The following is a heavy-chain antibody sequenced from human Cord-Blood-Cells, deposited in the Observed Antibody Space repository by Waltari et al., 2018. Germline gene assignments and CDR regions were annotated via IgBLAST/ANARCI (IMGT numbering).Heavy chain of an antibody. D-gene: IGHD2-15*01. CDR2: IKQDGSEK. CDR3: ARDRAGGPTDALDI. Sequence: EVQLMESGGGLVQPGGSLRLSCAASGFTFSSYWMSWVRQAPGKGLEWVANIKQDGSEKDGGDSVKGRFTISRDNAKNSRYLQRNSLRAEDTAVYYCARDRAGGPTDALDIWGQGTMVTVAS. CDR1: GFTFSSYW. V-gene: IGHV3-7*01. J-gene: IGHJ3*02.